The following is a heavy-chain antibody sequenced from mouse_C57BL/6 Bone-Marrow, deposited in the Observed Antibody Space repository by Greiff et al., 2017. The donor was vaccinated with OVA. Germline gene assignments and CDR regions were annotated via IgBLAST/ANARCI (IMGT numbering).Heavy chain of an antibody. D-gene: IGHD1-1*01. Sequence: QVQLQQPGAELVMPGASVQLSCKASGYTFTSYWMHWVKQRPGQGLEWIGEIDPSDSYTNYNQKFKGKSTLTVDKSSSTAYMQLSSLTSEDSAVYYCASITFAYWGQGTLVTVSA. CDR2: IDPSDSYT. CDR1: GYTFTSYW. V-gene: IGHV1-69*01. J-gene: IGHJ3*01. CDR3: ASITFAY.